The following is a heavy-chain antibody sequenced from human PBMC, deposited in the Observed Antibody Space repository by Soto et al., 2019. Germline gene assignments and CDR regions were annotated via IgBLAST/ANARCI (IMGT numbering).Heavy chain of an antibody. J-gene: IGHJ4*02. D-gene: IGHD1-1*01. V-gene: IGHV3-23*04. Sequence: EVQLVESGGGLVQPGGSLRLSCAASGFTFSDHYMDWVRQAPGKGLEWVSAIGVSGGSTYYGDSVKGRFTISRDNSKNTLYLQMNSLRAEDTAVYYCAKDLGGVDTWNDFDYWGQGTLVTVSS. CDR2: IGVSGGST. CDR1: GFTFSDHY. CDR3: AKDLGGVDTWNDFDY.